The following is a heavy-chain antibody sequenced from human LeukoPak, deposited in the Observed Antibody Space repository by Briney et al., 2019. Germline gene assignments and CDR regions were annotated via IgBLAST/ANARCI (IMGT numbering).Heavy chain of an antibody. Sequence: GGSLRLSCAASGFTFSDYYMSWVRQAPGKGLEWVSYISTTGTTIFYADSVKGRFTISRDNAKNSLYLEMNNLRAEDAAVYYCAKARGATYGTYYFDYWGQGTLVTVSS. V-gene: IGHV3-11*01. D-gene: IGHD4/OR15-4a*01. J-gene: IGHJ4*02. CDR1: GFTFSDYY. CDR2: ISTTGTTI. CDR3: AKARGATYGTYYFDY.